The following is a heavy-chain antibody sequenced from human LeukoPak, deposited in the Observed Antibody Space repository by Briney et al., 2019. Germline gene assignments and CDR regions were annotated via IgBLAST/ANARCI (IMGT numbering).Heavy chain of an antibody. CDR3: ERRCTYCSGRTCEVDY. V-gene: IGHV5-51*01. Sequence: GESLQISCKGSGYGFTTYWIGWVRQMPGKGPEWMAIIYPGDSNTRYSPSFQGQVTISADKSINTAYLQWSSLKASDSAIYYCERRCTYCSGRTCEVDYWGQGTLVTVSS. CDR1: GYGFTTYW. CDR2: IYPGDSNT. J-gene: IGHJ4*02. D-gene: IGHD2-15*01.